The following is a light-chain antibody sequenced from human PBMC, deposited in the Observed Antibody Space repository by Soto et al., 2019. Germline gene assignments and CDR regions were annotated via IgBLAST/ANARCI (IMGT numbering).Light chain of an antibody. J-gene: IGLJ3*02. Sequence: QAVVTQPPSVSGAPGQRVTISCTGSSSNIGAGNGVHWYQQLPGTAPKLLIYGNNNRPSGVPDRFSGSKSGTSASLAITGLEAEDEADYYCQSYDSSRGGWVFGGGTQLTVL. CDR2: GNN. CDR1: SSNIGAGNG. V-gene: IGLV1-40*01. CDR3: QSYDSSRGGWV.